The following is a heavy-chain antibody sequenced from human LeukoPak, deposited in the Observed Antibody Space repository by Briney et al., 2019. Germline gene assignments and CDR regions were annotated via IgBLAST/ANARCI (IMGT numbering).Heavy chain of an antibody. CDR3: ARVSRDFEPENAFDI. V-gene: IGHV4-30-4*08. D-gene: IGHD1-14*01. CDR1: GGSISSGDYY. J-gene: IGHJ3*02. CDR2: IYYSGST. Sequence: SETLSLTCTVSGGSISSGDYYWSWIRQPPGKGLEWIGYIYYSGSTYYNPSLKSRVTISVDTSKNQFSLKLSSVTAADTAVYYCARVSRDFEPENAFDIWGQGTMVTVSP.